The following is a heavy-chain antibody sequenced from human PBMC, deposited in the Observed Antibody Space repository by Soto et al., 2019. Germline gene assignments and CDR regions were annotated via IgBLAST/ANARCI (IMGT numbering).Heavy chain of an antibody. D-gene: IGHD2-15*01. CDR1: GYTFTSYD. CDR3: ARNPHSSSGGSCSPETARWPFDP. J-gene: IGHJ5*02. CDR2: MNPNSGNT. V-gene: IGHV1-8*01. Sequence: ASVKVSCKASGYTFTSYDINWVRQATGQGLEWMGWMNPNSGNTGYAQKFQGRVTMTRNTSISTAYMELSSLRSEDTAVYYCARNPHSSSGGSCSPETARWPFDPCGQRTLFTFSS.